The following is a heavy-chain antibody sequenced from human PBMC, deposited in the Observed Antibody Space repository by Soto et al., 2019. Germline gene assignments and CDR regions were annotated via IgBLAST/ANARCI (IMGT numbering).Heavy chain of an antibody. J-gene: IGHJ6*02. D-gene: IGHD1-26*01. CDR2: ISSNGGGT. CDR3: ARALVGATHYYYYGMDV. Sequence: EVQLVESGGGLVQPGGSLRLSCAASGFTFSSYAMHWVRQAPGKGLEYVSAISSNGGGTYYANSVKGRFTISRDNFKNTLYLQMGSLRAEDMAVYYCARALVGATHYYYYGMDVWGQGTTVTVSS. V-gene: IGHV3-64*01. CDR1: GFTFSSYA.